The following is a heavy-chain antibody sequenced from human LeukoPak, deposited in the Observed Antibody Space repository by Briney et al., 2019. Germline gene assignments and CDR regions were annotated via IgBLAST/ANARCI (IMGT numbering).Heavy chain of an antibody. V-gene: IGHV3-33*08. J-gene: IGHJ5*02. CDR1: GFTFSSYA. D-gene: IGHD1/OR15-1a*01. CDR2: IWHDGNRE. CDR3: TRAAGITGTSRDNWFDP. Sequence: PGGSLRLSCAASGFTFSSYAMHWVRRAPGKGLEWVASIWHDGNREYHADPVEGRFTISRDNSKNTVYVQMNSLRADDTAVYYCTRAAGITGTSRDNWFDPWGQGTLVIVSS.